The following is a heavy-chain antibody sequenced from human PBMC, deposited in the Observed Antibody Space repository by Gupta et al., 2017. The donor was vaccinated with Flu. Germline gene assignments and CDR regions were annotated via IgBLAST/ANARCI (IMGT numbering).Heavy chain of an antibody. CDR3: AKGFVGQWLPSDAFDI. J-gene: IGHJ3*02. CDR2: ISGSGGST. CDR1: GFPFSSYA. Sequence: EVQLLESGGGLVQPGGSLRLSCAASGFPFSSYAMSWVRQAPGKGLEWVSAISGSGGSTYYADSVKGRFTISRDNSKNTLYLQRNSLRAEDTAVYYWAKGFVGQWLPSDAFDIWGQGTMVTVSS. V-gene: IGHV3-23*01. D-gene: IGHD6-19*01.